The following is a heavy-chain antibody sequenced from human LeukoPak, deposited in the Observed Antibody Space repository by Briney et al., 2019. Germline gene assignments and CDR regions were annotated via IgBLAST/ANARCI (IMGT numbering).Heavy chain of an antibody. Sequence: ASVKVSYKASAYTFTNYDISWVRQAPGQGLEWMGWNSAYNGNTNYALNLQGRVTMTTDTSTSRAYMELRSLRSDDTAVYYCARGILRQWLGYWGQGTLVTVSS. D-gene: IGHD6-19*01. CDR2: NSAYNGNT. J-gene: IGHJ4*02. CDR3: ARGILRQWLGY. CDR1: AYTFTNYD. V-gene: IGHV1-18*01.